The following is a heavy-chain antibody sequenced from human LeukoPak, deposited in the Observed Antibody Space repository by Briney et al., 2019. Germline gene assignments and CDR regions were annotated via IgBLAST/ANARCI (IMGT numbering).Heavy chain of an antibody. J-gene: IGHJ3*02. CDR1: GFTFSSYA. CDR3: AKDFYIVATGDAFDI. CDR2: ISGSGGST. Sequence: PGESLRLSYAASGFTFSSYAMSWVRQPPGKGLEWVSAISGSGGSTYYADSVKGRSTISRDNSKNTLYLQMNSLRAEDTAVYYCAKDFYIVATGDAFDIWGQGTMVTVSS. V-gene: IGHV3-23*01. D-gene: IGHD5-12*01.